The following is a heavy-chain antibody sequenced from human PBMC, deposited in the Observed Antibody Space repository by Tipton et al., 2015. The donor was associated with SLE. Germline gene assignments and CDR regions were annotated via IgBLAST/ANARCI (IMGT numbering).Heavy chain of an antibody. D-gene: IGHD3-10*01. CDR2: IYTRGST. CDR1: GGSISSYY. V-gene: IGHV4-4*07. J-gene: IGHJ3*02. Sequence: TLSLTCTVSGGSISSYYWSWFRQPAGEGLEWFGRIYTRGSTNYNPSLKSRVTMSLDTSKNQFSLKLSSVTAADTAVYYCARLPLITMVQGVAFDIWGQGTMVTVSS. CDR3: ARLPLITMVQGVAFDI.